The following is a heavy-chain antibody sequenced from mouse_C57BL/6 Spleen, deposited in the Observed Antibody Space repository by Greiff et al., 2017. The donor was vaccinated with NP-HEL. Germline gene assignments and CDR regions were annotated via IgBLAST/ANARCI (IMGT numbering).Heavy chain of an antibody. D-gene: IGHD5-5*01. CDR2: IYPRDGST. Sequence: QVQLKESGPELVKPGASVKLSCKASGYTFTSYDINWVKQRPGQGLAWIGWIYPRDGSTKYNEKLKGKATLTVDTSSSTAYMELHSLTSEDSAVYFCARRLPYAMDYWGQGTSVTVSS. CDR3: ARRLPYAMDY. CDR1: GYTFTSYD. V-gene: IGHV1-85*01. J-gene: IGHJ4*01.